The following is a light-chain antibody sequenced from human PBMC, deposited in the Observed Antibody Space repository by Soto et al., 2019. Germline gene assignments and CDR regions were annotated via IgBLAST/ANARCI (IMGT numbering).Light chain of an antibody. CDR3: SSYTSSSTPYV. J-gene: IGLJ1*01. CDR1: SSDVGGYNY. CDR2: EVS. V-gene: IGLV2-14*01. Sequence: QSALTQPASVSGSPGQSITISCTGTSSDVGGYNYVSWYQQHPGQAPKLMIYEVSNRPSGVSNRFSGSKAGNTASLTISGLQAEDEAEYYCSSYTSSSTPYVFGTGTKVTVL.